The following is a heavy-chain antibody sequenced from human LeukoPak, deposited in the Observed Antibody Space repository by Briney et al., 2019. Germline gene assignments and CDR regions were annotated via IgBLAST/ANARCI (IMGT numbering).Heavy chain of an antibody. V-gene: IGHV4-38-2*02. D-gene: IGHD2-21*02. Sequence: SETLSLTCTVSGYSISSGYYWGRIRQPPGKGLEWIGSIYHSGSTYYNPSLKSRVTISVDTSKNQFSLKLSSVTAADTAVYYCARDEGAYCGGDCSDPSDYWGQGTLVTVSS. CDR3: ARDEGAYCGGDCSDPSDY. CDR1: GYSISSGYY. J-gene: IGHJ4*02. CDR2: IYHSGST.